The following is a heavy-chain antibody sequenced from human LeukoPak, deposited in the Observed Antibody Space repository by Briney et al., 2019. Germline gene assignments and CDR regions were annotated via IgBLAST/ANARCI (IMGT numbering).Heavy chain of an antibody. CDR3: AGSGWQVYLDY. CDR2: ISGSGGST. CDR1: GFTFSSYA. J-gene: IGHJ4*02. D-gene: IGHD6-19*01. Sequence: GGSLRLSCAASGFTFSSYAMSWVRQAPGKGLEWVSAISGSGGSTYYADSVKGRFTISRDSSKNTLYLQMNSLRAEDTAVYYCAGSGWQVYLDYWGQGALVTVSS. V-gene: IGHV3-23*01.